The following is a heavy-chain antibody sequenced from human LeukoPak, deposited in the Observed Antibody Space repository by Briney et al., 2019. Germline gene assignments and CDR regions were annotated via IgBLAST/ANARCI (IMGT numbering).Heavy chain of an antibody. V-gene: IGHV3-48*04. D-gene: IGHD4-11*01. J-gene: IGHJ3*02. CDR3: ARAQKYSYDAFDI. CDR1: GFTFSSYA. CDR2: ISSGSGTI. Sequence: GGSLRLSCAASGFTFSSYAMSWVRQAPGKGLEYVSYISSGSGTIYYADSVQGRFTISRDNAKNSLYLQMNSLSAEDTAVYYCARAQKYSYDAFDIWGHGTMVTVSS.